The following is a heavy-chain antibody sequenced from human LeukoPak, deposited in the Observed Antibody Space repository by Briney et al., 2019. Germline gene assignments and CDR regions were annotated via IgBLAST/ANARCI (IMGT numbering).Heavy chain of an antibody. CDR2: INAGNGNT. J-gene: IGHJ3*02. Sequence: ASVKVSCKASGYTFTSYAMHWVRQAPGQRLEWMGWINAGNGNTKYSQKFQGRVTITRDTSASTAYMELSSLRSEDTTVYYCARGRGVDGDAFDIWGQGTMVTVSS. CDR3: ARGRGVDGDAFDI. V-gene: IGHV1-3*01. CDR1: GYTFTSYA. D-gene: IGHD2-8*02.